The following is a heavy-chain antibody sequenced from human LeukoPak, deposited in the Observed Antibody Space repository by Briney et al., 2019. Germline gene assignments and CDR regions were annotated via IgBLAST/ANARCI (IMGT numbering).Heavy chain of an antibody. V-gene: IGHV1-2*02. Sequence: ASVTVSFKASGYTFTVYYMHWVRQAPGQGLEWMGWINPNSGGTNYSQKFQVRVTITRDTAISTAYMELSRLRSDDTAVYYCARVSKQQLARVAFEIWGQGTMGTASS. CDR3: ARVSKQQLARVAFEI. CDR1: GYTFTVYY. D-gene: IGHD6-13*01. CDR2: INPNSGGT. J-gene: IGHJ3*02.